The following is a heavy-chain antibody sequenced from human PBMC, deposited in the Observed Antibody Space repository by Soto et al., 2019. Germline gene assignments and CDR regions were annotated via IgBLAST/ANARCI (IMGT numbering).Heavy chain of an antibody. Sequence: TLFLTCAISCGSVVGHYWKWICQTPGRGLHWIGYVSYSEGTNYNPSLKIRVNMSVDTSTTQFSLNLGSVTAADTAVYYCARGNDWKSSTFDIWGQGTMVT. CDR3: ARGNDWKSSTFDI. CDR2: VSYSEGT. D-gene: IGHD2-21*01. V-gene: IGHV4-59*02. CDR1: CGSVVGHY. J-gene: IGHJ3*02.